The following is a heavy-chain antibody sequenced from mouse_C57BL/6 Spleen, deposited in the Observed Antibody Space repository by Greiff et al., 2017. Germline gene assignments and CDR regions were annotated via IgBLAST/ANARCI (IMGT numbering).Heavy chain of an antibody. CDR3: ARSQLGGLFDY. V-gene: IGHV7-3*01. Sequence: EVKLVESGGGLVQPGGSLSLSCAASGFTFTDYYMSWVRQPPGKALEWLGFIRNKANGYTTEYSASVKGRFTISRDNSQSILYRQMNALRAEDSATSYCARSQLGGLFDYWGQGTTLTVSS. D-gene: IGHD4-1*02. CDR1: GFTFTDYY. J-gene: IGHJ2*01. CDR2: IRNKANGYTT.